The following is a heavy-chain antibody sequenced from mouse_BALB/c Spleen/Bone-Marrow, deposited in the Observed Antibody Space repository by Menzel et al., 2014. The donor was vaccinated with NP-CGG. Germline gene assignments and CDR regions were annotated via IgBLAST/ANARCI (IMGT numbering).Heavy chain of an antibody. CDR1: GFTFSSFG. CDR2: ISSGSSTI. D-gene: IGHD1-1*02. Sequence: EVQRAESGGGLMKPGGSLKLSCAASGFTFSSFGMHWVRQAPEKGLAWVAYISSGSSTIYYADTVKGRFTISRDNPKNTLFLQMTSLRSEDTAMYYCARWGRWESWYFNVWGAVTTVTASS. V-gene: IGHV5-17*02. CDR3: ARWGRWESWYFNV. J-gene: IGHJ1*01.